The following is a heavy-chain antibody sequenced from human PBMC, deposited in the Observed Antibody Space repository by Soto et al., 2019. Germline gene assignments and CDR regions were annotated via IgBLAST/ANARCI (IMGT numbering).Heavy chain of an antibody. CDR3: ARARTDLRFLEWLSPTGYYYGMDV. CDR1: GFTVSSNY. J-gene: IGHJ6*02. CDR2: IYSGGST. V-gene: IGHV3-53*01. Sequence: GGSLRLSCAASGFTVSSNYMSWVRQAPGKGLEWVSVIYSGGSTYYADSVKGRFTISRDNSKNTLYLQMNSLRAEDTAVYYCARARTDLRFLEWLSPTGYYYGMDVWGQGTTVTVSS. D-gene: IGHD3-3*01.